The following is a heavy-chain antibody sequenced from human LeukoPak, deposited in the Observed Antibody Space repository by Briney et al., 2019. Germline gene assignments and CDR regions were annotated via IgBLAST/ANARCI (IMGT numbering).Heavy chain of an antibody. CDR1: GYTFTSNC. J-gene: IGHJ4*02. D-gene: IGHD4-23*01. V-gene: IGHV5-51*01. CDR3: ARRDYGGHAAYFDY. CDR2: IFPRDSDT. Sequence: GESLKISCKGSGYTFTSNCIGWGRQVPWKGLEWMGIIFPRDSDTVYSPSFQGQVTMSVDKSISTAYLQWSSLKASDTAIYYCARRDYGGHAAYFDYWGQGTLVTVSS.